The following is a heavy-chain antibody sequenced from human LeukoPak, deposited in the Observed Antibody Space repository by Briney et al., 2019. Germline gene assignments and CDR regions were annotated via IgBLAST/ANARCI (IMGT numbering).Heavy chain of an antibody. CDR2: IIPILGIA. J-gene: IGHJ4*02. Sequence: SVKVSCKASGGTFSSYTISWVRQAPGQGLEWMGRIIPILGIANYAQKFQGRVTITADKSTSTAYMGLSSLRSEDTAVYYCASGKYDFWSGYYASFDYWGQGTLVTVSS. D-gene: IGHD3-3*01. V-gene: IGHV1-69*02. CDR3: ASGKYDFWSGYYASFDY. CDR1: GGTFSSYT.